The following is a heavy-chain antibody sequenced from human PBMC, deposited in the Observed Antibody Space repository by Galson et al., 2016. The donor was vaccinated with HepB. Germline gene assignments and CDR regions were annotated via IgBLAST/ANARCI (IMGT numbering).Heavy chain of an antibody. J-gene: IGHJ4*02. CDR2: ISSSSSYI. CDR3: ARASGYNWSYLMIFNYFDY. D-gene: IGHD1-7*01. CDR1: GFTFSSYS. Sequence: SLRLSCAASGFTFSSYSMNWVRQAPGKGLEWVSSISSSSSYIYYADSVKGRFTISRDNAKNSLYLQMNSLRAEDTAVYYRARASGYNWSYLMIFNYFDYGGQGTLVTVSS. V-gene: IGHV3-21*01.